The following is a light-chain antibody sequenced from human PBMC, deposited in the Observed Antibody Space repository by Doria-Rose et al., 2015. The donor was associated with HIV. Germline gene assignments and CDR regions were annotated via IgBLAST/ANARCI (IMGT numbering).Light chain of an antibody. CDR1: QSVLYSSNNKNY. Sequence: SQSVLYSSNNKNYSTWYQQKPGQPPKLLIYWASSRESGVPDRFSGSGSGTDFTLTISSLQAEDVAVYYCQQYYSTPYTFGQGTKLEIK. CDR2: WAS. J-gene: IGKJ2*01. CDR3: QQYYSTPYT. V-gene: IGKV4-1*01.